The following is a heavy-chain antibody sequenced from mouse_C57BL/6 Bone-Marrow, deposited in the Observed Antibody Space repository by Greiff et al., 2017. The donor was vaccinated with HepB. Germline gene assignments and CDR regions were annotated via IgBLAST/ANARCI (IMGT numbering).Heavy chain of an antibody. CDR3: ARDDDYGYYAMDY. J-gene: IGHJ4*01. D-gene: IGHD2-4*01. CDR1: GFTFSSYA. V-gene: IGHV5-4*01. Sequence: EVKLMESGGGLVKPGGSLKLSCAASGFTFSSYAMSWVRQTPEKRLEWVATISDGGSYTYYPDNVKGRFTISRDNAKNNLYLQMSHLKSEDTAMYYCARDDDYGYYAMDYWGQGTSVTVSS. CDR2: ISDGGSYT.